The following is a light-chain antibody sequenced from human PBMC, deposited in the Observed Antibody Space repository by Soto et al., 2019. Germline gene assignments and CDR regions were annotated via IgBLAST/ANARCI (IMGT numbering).Light chain of an antibody. CDR3: QQRKIWPPIT. V-gene: IGKV3-11*01. Sequence: EVVLTQSPATLSLSPGERATLSCRASHSVDIYLAWYQLKPGQPPRLLIYDASNRATGIPARFSGSGSGTDLARGISSLEPEDFAVYYCQQRKIWPPITFGQGTRLEIK. CDR2: DAS. CDR1: HSVDIY. J-gene: IGKJ5*01.